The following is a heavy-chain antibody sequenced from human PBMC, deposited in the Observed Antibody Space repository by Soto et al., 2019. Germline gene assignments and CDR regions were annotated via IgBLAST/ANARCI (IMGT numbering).Heavy chain of an antibody. Sequence: QVQLQESGPGLVKPSETLSLTCTVSGGSLSSYYWSWIRQPPGKGLEWIGYVYYSGTTCYNPSLKSRATISVDMSNNQFSLKLSSVTAADTAVYYCARGGNWFQHWGQGTLVTVSS. CDR3: ARGGNWFQH. CDR2: VYYSGTT. V-gene: IGHV4-59*01. D-gene: IGHD1-20*01. J-gene: IGHJ1*01. CDR1: GGSLSSYY.